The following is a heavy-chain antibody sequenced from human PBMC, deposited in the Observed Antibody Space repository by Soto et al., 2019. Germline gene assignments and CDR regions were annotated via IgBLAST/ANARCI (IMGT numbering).Heavy chain of an antibody. J-gene: IGHJ4*02. CDR1: GFTFSSYA. V-gene: IGHV3-23*01. CDR3: AKDGRRWDLPADY. Sequence: EVQLLESGGGLVQPGGSLRLSCAASGFTFSSYAMSWVRQAPGKGLEWVSAISGGGGSTYYADSVKGRFTISRDNSTNTLYLQINSLRAEDTAVYYCAKDGRRWDLPADYWGQGALVTVSS. D-gene: IGHD1-26*01. CDR2: ISGGGGST.